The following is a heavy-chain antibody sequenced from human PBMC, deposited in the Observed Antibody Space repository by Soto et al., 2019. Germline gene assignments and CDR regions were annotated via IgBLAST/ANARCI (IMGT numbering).Heavy chain of an antibody. CDR2: IDSGGGST. CDR1: GVSFSNYA. CDR3: TKEHSNYPRNRFDP. V-gene: IGHV3-23*01. Sequence: PGGSLRLSCAASGVSFSNYAMSWVRQAPGTGLEWVSAIDSGGGSTYYAASVKGRFSISRDNSMNTLYLQMNSLRAEDTAIYYCTKEHSNYPRNRFDPWGQGTLDTVSS. D-gene: IGHD4-4*01. J-gene: IGHJ5*02.